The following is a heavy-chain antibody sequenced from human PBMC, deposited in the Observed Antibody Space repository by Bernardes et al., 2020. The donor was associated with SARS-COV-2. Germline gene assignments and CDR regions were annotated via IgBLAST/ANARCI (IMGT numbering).Heavy chain of an antibody. Sequence: GGSLRLSCAASGFTFSSYSMNWVRQAPGKGLEWISYIRSNSSTIYYADSVKGRFTISRDNAKNSLYMQMNSLRAEDTAVYYCAINYGDFVLGYWGQGTLVTVSS. J-gene: IGHJ4*02. CDR1: GFTFSSYS. CDR2: IRSNSSTI. D-gene: IGHD4-17*01. CDR3: AINYGDFVLGY. V-gene: IGHV3-48*01.